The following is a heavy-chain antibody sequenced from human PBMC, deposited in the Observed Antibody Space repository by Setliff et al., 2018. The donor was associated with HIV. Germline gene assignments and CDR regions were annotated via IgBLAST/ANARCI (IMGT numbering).Heavy chain of an antibody. J-gene: IGHJ5*02. Sequence: PSETLSLTCTASGGSISSGNYFWNWIRQPAGKGLEWIGRIYTSGSTHYNPSLESRVTMSVDTSKNQFSLKLSSVTAADTAVYYCARGTGYYYDSSGSNCFDPWGQGTLVTVSS. V-gene: IGHV4-61*02. D-gene: IGHD3-22*01. CDR2: IYTSGST. CDR3: ARGTGYYYDSSGSNCFDP. CDR1: GGSISSGNYF.